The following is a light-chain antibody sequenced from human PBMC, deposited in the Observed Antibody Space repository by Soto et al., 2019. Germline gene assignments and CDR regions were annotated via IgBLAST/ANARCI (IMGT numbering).Light chain of an antibody. J-gene: IGKJ3*01. CDR3: QQYGRSPFT. V-gene: IGKV3-20*01. CDR2: GAS. Sequence: EIGLTQSPGTLSLSPGERATLSCRASQSVSSSSLAWYQQKPGQAPRLLIYGASSRATGIPGRFSGSGSGTDFTLTISRLEPEDFAVYYCQQYGRSPFTFGPGTKVDIK. CDR1: QSVSSSS.